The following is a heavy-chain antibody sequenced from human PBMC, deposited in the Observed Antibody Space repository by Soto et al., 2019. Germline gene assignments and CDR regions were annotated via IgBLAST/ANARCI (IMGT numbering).Heavy chain of an antibody. CDR1: VGSISSGDYY. J-gene: IGHJ4*02. CDR3: ARVWIGGYYLDY. D-gene: IGHD3-22*01. V-gene: IGHV4-30-4*01. Sequence: PSETLSLTGTVSVGSISSGDYYWRWIRQPPGKGLEWIGYIYYSGSTYYNPSLKSRVTISVDTSKNQFSLKLSSVTAADTAVYYCARVWIGGYYLDYWGQGTLVTVSS. CDR2: IYYSGST.